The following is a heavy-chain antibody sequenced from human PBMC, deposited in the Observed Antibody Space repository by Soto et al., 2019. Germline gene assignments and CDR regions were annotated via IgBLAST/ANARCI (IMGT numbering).Heavy chain of an antibody. V-gene: IGHV3-30-3*01. Sequence: PGGSLRLSCAASGFTFSSYAMHWVRQAPGKGLEWVAVISYDGSNKYYADSVKGRFTISRDNSKNTLYLQMNSLRAEDTAVYYCARGLVGATAWFDPWGQGTLVTVSS. CDR3: ARGLVGATAWFDP. J-gene: IGHJ5*02. CDR1: GFTFSSYA. CDR2: ISYDGSNK. D-gene: IGHD1-26*01.